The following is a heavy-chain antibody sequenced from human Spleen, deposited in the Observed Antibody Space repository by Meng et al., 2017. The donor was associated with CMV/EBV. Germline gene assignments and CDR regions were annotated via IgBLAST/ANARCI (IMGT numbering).Heavy chain of an antibody. CDR3: ARDSGYGAVDY. D-gene: IGHD5-12*01. V-gene: IGHV4-31*03. Sequence: FTVSGCSISSRGYYWSWIRQHPVTGLEWICYIFYSGRTYYNPSLKSRVIISVDTSKNQFSPKLSSVTAADTAVYYCARDSGYGAVDYWGQGTLVTVSS. CDR1: GCSISSRGYY. J-gene: IGHJ4*02. CDR2: IFYSGRT.